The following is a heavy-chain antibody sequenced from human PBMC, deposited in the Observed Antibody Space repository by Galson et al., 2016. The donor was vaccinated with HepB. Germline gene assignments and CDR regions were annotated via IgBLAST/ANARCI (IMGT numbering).Heavy chain of an antibody. CDR1: GYTFTTNG. CDR2: IGAHNGDT. CDR3: ARDRDRSLDY. V-gene: IGHV1-18*04. J-gene: IGHJ4*02. D-gene: IGHD3-10*01. Sequence: SVKVSCKASGYTFTTNGISWVRQAPGQGLEWMGWIGAHNGDTNSPQKLQGRVTLTTDTSTRTAYMELRSLTSDDTAVYYCARDRDRSLDYWGQGTLVTVSS.